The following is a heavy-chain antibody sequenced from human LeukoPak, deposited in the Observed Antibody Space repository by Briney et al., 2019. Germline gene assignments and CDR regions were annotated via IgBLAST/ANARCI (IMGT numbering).Heavy chain of an antibody. CDR1: GFTFSSYW. V-gene: IGHV3-7*01. D-gene: IGHD1-7*01. J-gene: IGHJ6*03. CDR2: IKQDGSEK. Sequence: PGGSLRLSCAASGFTFSSYWMSWVRQAPGKGLEWVANIKQDGSEKYYVGSVKGRFTISRDNAKNSLYLQMNSLRAEDTAVYYCARDQLELYYYYYYYMDVWGKGTTVTVSS. CDR3: ARDQLELYYYYYYYMDV.